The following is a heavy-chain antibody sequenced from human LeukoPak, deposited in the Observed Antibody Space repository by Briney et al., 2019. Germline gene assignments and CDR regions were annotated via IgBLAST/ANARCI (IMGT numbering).Heavy chain of an antibody. D-gene: IGHD6-19*01. J-gene: IGHJ4*02. Sequence: PGGSLRLSCAASGFTFFSYWMTWVRQAPGKGLEWVANIRQDGNEQYYMDSVKGRFTISRDNAKNSLFLQMNSLRAEDTAVYYCARAPYSGGWYLMYWGQGTLVTVSS. CDR2: IRQDGNEQ. CDR3: ARAPYSGGWYLMY. CDR1: GFTFFSYW. V-gene: IGHV3-7*01.